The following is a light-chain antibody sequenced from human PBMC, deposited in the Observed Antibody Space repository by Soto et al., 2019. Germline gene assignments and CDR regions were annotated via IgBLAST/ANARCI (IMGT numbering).Light chain of an antibody. Sequence: IVMTQSPATLSVSPGERATLCGRASQGIKDYVAWFQQKPGQAPRLLIYGASTRATAIPARFSGSGSGTEFTLSISSLQSEDFAVYYCQQYNNWPFTFGPGTKVDIK. CDR2: GAS. CDR3: QQYNNWPFT. CDR1: QGIKDY. J-gene: IGKJ3*01. V-gene: IGKV3-15*01.